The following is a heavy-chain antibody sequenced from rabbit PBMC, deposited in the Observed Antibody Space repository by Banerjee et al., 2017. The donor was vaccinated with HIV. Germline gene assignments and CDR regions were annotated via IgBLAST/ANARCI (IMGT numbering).Heavy chain of an antibody. CDR2: IDAGSSGST. CDR1: GFTISSSYW. Sequence: QEQLVESGGGLVTPGASLTLTCTASGFTISSSYWICWVRQAPGKGLEWIACIDAGSSGSTVYASWAKGRFTISKTSSTTVTLQMTSLTAADTATYFCARGYYDDYGNWSLWGPGTLVTVS. D-gene: IGHD2-1*01. V-gene: IGHV1S45*01. CDR3: ARGYYDDYGNWSL. J-gene: IGHJ6*01.